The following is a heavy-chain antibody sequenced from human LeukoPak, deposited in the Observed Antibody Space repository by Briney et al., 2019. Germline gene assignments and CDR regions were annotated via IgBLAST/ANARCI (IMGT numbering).Heavy chain of an antibody. V-gene: IGHV4-59*01. J-gene: IGHJ6*02. CDR2: IYYSGST. D-gene: IGHD3-22*01. CDR1: GGSISSYY. Sequence: SETLSLTCTVSGGSISSYYWSWIRQPPGKGLEWIGYIYYSGSTNYNPSLKSRVTISVDTSKNQFSLKLGSVTAADTAVYYCARASQSSGYDYYYYGMDVWGQGTTVTVSS. CDR3: ARASQSSGYDYYYYGMDV.